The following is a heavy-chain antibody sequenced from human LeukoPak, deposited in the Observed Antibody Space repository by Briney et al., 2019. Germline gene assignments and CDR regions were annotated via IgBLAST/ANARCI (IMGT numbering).Heavy chain of an antibody. J-gene: IGHJ4*02. V-gene: IGHV4-59*12. CDR2: IYYTGST. D-gene: IGHD6-13*01. Sequence: SETLSLTCTVSGDSMKSYYWAWIRQPPGKGLEWIGYIYYTGSTNYNPSFKSRVTMSVDKSKNQFSLNLSSVTAADTAVYYCARGIADPYSFDSWGQGTLVTVSS. CDR1: GDSMKSYY. CDR3: ARGIADPYSFDS.